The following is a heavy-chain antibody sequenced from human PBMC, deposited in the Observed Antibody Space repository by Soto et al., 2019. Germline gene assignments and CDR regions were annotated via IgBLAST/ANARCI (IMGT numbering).Heavy chain of an antibody. CDR2: ISSSSSYI. CDR1: GFTFSSYS. D-gene: IGHD6-13*01. J-gene: IGHJ4*02. Sequence: EVQLVESGGGLVKPGGSLRLSCAASGFTFSSYSMNWVRQAPGKGLEWVSSISSSSSYIYYADSVKGRFTISRDNAKNSLYLQMNSLRAEDTAVYYCAREGAAGVDYWGQGTLVTVSS. V-gene: IGHV3-21*01. CDR3: AREGAAGVDY.